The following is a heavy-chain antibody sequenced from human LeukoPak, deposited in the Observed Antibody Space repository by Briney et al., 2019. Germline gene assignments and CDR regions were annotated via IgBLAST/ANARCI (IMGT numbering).Heavy chain of an antibody. CDR2: INPSGGST. CDR1: GYTFTGYY. V-gene: IGHV1-46*01. J-gene: IGHJ4*02. CDR3: ASEFPHRLELAYFDY. D-gene: IGHD1-7*01. Sequence: ASVKVSCKASGYTFTGYYMHWVRQAPGQGLEWMGIINPSGGSTSYAQKFQGRVTMTRDTYTSTVYMELSSLRSEDTAVYYCASEFPHRLELAYFDYWGQGTLVTVSS.